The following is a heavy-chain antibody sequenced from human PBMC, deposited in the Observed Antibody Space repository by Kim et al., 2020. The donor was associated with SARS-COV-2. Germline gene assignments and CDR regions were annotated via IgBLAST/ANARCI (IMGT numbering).Heavy chain of an antibody. V-gene: IGHV1-2*02. CDR3: ARGPYGGNKAVDY. D-gene: IGHD4-17*01. Sequence: YAQKFQGRVTMTRDTSISAAYRELSRLRSDDTAVYYCARGPYGGNKAVDYWGQGTLVTVSS. J-gene: IGHJ4*02.